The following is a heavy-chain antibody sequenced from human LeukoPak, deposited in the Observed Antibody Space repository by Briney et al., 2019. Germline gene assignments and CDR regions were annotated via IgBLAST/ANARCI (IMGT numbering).Heavy chain of an antibody. V-gene: IGHV1-69*13. CDR2: IIPIFGTA. J-gene: IGHJ5*02. D-gene: IGHD2-2*01. CDR1: GGTFSSYA. CDR3: ARVASGYCSSTSCYRGENWFDP. Sequence: GASVKVSCKASGGTFSSYAISWVRQAPGQGLEWMGGIIPIFGTANYAQKFQGRVTITADESTSTAYVELSSLRSEDTAVYYCARVASGYCSSTSCYRGENWFDPWGQGTLVTVSS.